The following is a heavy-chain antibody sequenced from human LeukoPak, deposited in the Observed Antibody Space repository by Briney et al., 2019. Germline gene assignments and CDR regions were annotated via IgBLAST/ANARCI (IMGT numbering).Heavy chain of an antibody. CDR3: ASVVRWRILITSGPQYYFES. CDR1: GGSISSYY. Sequence: SETLSLTCTVSGGSISSYYWSWIRQPPGKGLEWIGYIYYSGSTNYNPSLKSRVTISVDTSKNQFSLKLSSVTAADTAVYYCASVVRWRILITSGPQYYFESWGQGTLVTVSS. CDR2: IYYSGST. V-gene: IGHV4-59*01. J-gene: IGHJ4*02. D-gene: IGHD3-16*01.